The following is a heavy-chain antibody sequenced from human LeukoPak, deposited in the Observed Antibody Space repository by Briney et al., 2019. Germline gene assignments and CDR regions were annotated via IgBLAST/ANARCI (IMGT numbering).Heavy chain of an antibody. J-gene: IGHJ3*02. CDR1: GYTFTGYY. V-gene: IGHV1-2*02. D-gene: IGHD5-12*01. CDR3: ARDRRRGVWDIVATAQFDI. Sequence: ASVKVSCKASGYTFTGYYMHWVRQAPGQGLEWMGWINPNSGGTNYAQKFQGRVTMTRDTSISTAYMELSRLRSDDTAVYYCARDRRRGVWDIVATAQFDIWGQGTMVTVSS. CDR2: INPNSGGT.